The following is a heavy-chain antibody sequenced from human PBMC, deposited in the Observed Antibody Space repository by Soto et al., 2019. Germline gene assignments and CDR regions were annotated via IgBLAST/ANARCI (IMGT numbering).Heavy chain of an antibody. Sequence: GGSLRLSCVASGFTFSSYWMNWVRQAPGKGLEWVAYINPDGSEKYFVDSVMGRFTVSRDNAKNSLYLQMNSLRAEDTAVYYCDRLRGTITAIDSWGQGTLVTVSS. V-gene: IGHV3-7*01. J-gene: IGHJ4*02. CDR3: DRLRGTITAIDS. CDR2: INPDGSEK. CDR1: GFTFSSYW. D-gene: IGHD1-1*01.